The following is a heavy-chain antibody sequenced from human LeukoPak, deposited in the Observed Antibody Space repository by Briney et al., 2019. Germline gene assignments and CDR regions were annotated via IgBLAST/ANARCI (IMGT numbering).Heavy chain of an antibody. CDR2: IYSGGST. Sequence: GGSLRLSCAASGFTVSSNYMSWVRQAPGKGLEWVSVIYSGGSTYYADSVKGRFTISIDNSKNTLYLQMNSLRAEDTAVYYCARVDYGDYVDYWGQGTLVTVSS. D-gene: IGHD4-17*01. J-gene: IGHJ4*02. CDR1: GFTVSSNY. V-gene: IGHV3-53*01. CDR3: ARVDYGDYVDY.